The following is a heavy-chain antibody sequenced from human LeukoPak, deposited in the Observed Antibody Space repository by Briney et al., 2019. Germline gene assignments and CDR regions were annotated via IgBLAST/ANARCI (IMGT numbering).Heavy chain of an antibody. CDR3: ARGPASGSNFAWFDP. CDR1: GGSLSNYY. D-gene: IGHD3-10*01. CDR2: INHSGST. Sequence: SSETLSLTCAVYGGSLSNYYWSWIRQPPGKGLEWLGEINHSGSTNYNPSLKSRVTISVDMSKNQFSLELSFVTAADTAVYYCARGPASGSNFAWFDPWGQGTLVTVSS. J-gene: IGHJ5*02. V-gene: IGHV4-34*01.